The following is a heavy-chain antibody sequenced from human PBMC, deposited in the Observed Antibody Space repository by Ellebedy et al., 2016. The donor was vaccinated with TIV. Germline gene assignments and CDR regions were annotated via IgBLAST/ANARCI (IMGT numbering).Heavy chain of an antibody. J-gene: IGHJ3*02. V-gene: IGHV4-38-2*01. D-gene: IGHD1-26*01. CDR3: ASPRVAGPTRNAFHI. CDR1: GSSISSGYY. Sequence: MPSETLSLTCSVSGSSISSGYYWGWIRQPPGRGLEWIGSMYHSGSTNYNPSLKSRVTISLDTSKNQFSLKLTSVTAADTAVYYCASPRVAGPTRNAFHIWGQGTMLTVSS. CDR2: MYHSGST.